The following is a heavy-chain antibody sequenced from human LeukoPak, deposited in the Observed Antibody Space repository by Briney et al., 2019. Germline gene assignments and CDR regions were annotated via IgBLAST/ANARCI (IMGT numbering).Heavy chain of an antibody. V-gene: IGHV4-39*07. CDR3: ARGDGYNLSPDDY. CDR2: IYHSGST. D-gene: IGHD5-24*01. CDR1: SGSISTSNYY. J-gene: IGHJ4*02. Sequence: SETLSLTCTVSSGSISTSNYYWGWVRQPPGKGLEWIGSIYHSGSTYYNPSLKSRVTISVDTSKNQFSLRLSSVTAADTAVYYCARGDGYNLSPDDYWGQGTLVTVSS.